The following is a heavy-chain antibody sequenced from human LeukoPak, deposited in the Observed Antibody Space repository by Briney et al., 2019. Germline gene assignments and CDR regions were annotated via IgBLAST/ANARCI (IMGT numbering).Heavy chain of an antibody. CDR3: ARGARGSYSY. J-gene: IGHJ4*02. Sequence: SETLSLTCTGSGGSISSYYWSWIRQPPGKGVEWIGYIYYSGSTNYNPSLKSRVTISVDTSKNQFSLKLSSVTAAETAVYYCARGARGSYSYWGQGTLVTVSS. V-gene: IGHV4-59*08. CDR2: IYYSGST. D-gene: IGHD1-26*01. CDR1: GGSISSYY.